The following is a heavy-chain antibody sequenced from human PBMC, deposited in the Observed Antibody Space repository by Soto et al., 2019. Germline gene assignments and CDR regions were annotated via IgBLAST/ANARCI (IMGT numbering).Heavy chain of an antibody. CDR2: IDSSTKYT. Sequence: GGSLRLSWEASGFTFRDYYMTWFRQAPGKGLEWLSYIDSSTKYTNYADSVKGRFTISRDNAKNSLYLQMNSLRADDTAVYYCAREYYYTMDVWGQGTMVTVSS. V-gene: IGHV3-11*05. CDR1: GFTFRDYY. CDR3: AREYYYTMDV. J-gene: IGHJ6*02.